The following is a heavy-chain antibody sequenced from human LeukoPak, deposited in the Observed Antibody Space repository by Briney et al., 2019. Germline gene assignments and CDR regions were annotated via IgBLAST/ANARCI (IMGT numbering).Heavy chain of an antibody. V-gene: IGHV4-39*01. J-gene: IGHJ4*02. CDR2: IYYSGST. CDR1: GGSISSSSYY. D-gene: IGHD3-3*02. CDR3: ARLRRLAIIDY. Sequence: SETLSLTCTVSGGSISSSSYYWGWIRQPPGKGLECIGNIYYSGSTYYNPSLKSRVTISVDTSKNQFSLKLSSVTAADTAVYYCARLRRLAIIDYWGQGTLVTVSS.